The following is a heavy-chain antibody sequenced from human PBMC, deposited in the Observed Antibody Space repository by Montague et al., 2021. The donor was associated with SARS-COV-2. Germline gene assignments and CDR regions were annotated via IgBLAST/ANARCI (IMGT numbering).Heavy chain of an antibody. V-gene: IGHV4-39*01. CDR1: HGSTSSSSYY. J-gene: IGHJ4*02. CDR3: AVVDILTGYSLNY. CDR2: IYHTGRT. D-gene: IGHD3-9*01. Sequence: SETLFLTCTVSHGSTSSSSYYWGWIRQPPGKGLEWIGGIYHTGRTYNNPSLKSRVTLSVDTSRNQFSLEVSSVTAAETAMYYCAVVDILTGYSLNYWGQGTLVTVSS.